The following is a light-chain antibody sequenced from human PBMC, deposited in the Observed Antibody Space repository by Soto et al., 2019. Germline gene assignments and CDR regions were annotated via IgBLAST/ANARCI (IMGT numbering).Light chain of an antibody. CDR2: EVS. Sequence: QSLLTQPASVSGSPGQSITISCTGTSSDVGGYNYVSWYQQHPGKAPKLMIYEVSNRPSGVSIRFSGSKSGNTASLTISGLQAEDEADYYCSSHTSSSTRVFGTGTKVTVL. CDR1: SSDVGGYNY. J-gene: IGLJ1*01. V-gene: IGLV2-14*01. CDR3: SSHTSSSTRV.